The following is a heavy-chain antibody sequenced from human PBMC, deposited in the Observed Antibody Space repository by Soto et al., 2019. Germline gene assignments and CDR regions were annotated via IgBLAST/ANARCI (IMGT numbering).Heavy chain of an antibody. CDR2: IIPIFGTA. V-gene: IGHV1-69*01. CDR3: ARALNDYSNYYYYGMDV. CDR1: GGTFSSYA. Sequence: ASVKVFCTASGGTFSSYAISWVRQAPGQGLEWMGGIIPIFGTANYAQKFQGRVTITADESTSTAYMELSSLRSEDTAVYYCARALNDYSNYYYYGMDVWGQG. D-gene: IGHD4-4*01. J-gene: IGHJ6*02.